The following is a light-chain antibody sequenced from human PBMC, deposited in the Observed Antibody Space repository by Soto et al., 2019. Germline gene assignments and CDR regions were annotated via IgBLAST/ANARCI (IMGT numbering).Light chain of an antibody. J-gene: IGLJ1*01. CDR2: GNI. CDR3: QSYDSSLSARYV. CDR1: SSNIGAGYD. V-gene: IGLV1-40*01. Sequence: QPVLTQPPSVSGAPGQRVTISCTGSSSNIGAGYDVHWYQQRTGTAPKLLIFGNINRPSGVPPRFSGSKSGTSASLAITGLQDEDEGDYYCQSYDSSLSARYVFGTGTKVTVL.